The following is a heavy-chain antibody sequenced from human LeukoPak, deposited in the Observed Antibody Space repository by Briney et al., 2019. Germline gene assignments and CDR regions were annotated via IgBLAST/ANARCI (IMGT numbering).Heavy chain of an antibody. D-gene: IGHD1-26*01. CDR3: AIRGEGGDDY. Sequence: GESLKISCQGSGYSFTNYWIVWVRQMPGKGLEWVGIIYPGDSDTLYSPSFQGLVTISADKSISTAYLQWSSLRASDTAMYYRAIRGEGGDDYWGQGTLVTVSS. J-gene: IGHJ4*02. CDR2: IYPGDSDT. CDR1: GYSFTNYW. V-gene: IGHV5-51*01.